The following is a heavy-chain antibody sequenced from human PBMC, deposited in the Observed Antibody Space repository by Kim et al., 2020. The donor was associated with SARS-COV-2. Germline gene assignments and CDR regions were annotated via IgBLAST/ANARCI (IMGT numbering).Heavy chain of an antibody. D-gene: IGHD7-27*01. CDR1: GFTFSNAW. CDR3: TPSSNWGSFDY. V-gene: IGHV3-15*01. Sequence: GGSLRLSCAASGFTFSNAWMSWVRQAPGKGLEWVGRIKSKTDGGTTDYAAPVKGRFTISRDDSKNTLYLQMNSLKTEDTAVYYCTPSSNWGSFDYWGQGTLVTVSS. J-gene: IGHJ4*02. CDR2: IKSKTDGGTT.